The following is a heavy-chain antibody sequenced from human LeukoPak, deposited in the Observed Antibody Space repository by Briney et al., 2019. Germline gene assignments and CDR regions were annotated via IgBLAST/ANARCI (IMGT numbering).Heavy chain of an antibody. Sequence: PSETLSLTCTVSGGSISSSSYYWGWIRQPPGKGLEWIGSIYYSGSTYYNPSLKSRVTISVDTSKNQFSLKLSSVTAADTAVYYCARARISREVWSTYYYYYMDVWGKGTTVTVSS. V-gene: IGHV4-39*07. D-gene: IGHD3-10*01. J-gene: IGHJ6*03. CDR3: ARARISREVWSTYYYYYMDV. CDR1: GGSISSSSYY. CDR2: IYYSGST.